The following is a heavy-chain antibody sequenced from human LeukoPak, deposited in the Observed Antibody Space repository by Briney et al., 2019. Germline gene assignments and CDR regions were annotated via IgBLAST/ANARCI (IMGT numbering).Heavy chain of an antibody. V-gene: IGHV4-61*01. J-gene: IGHJ6*02. CDR3: ATDYSNFYGMDV. D-gene: IGHD4-11*01. CDR1: GGSVNSGSYF. Sequence: SETLSLTCTVSGGSVNSGSYFWSWIRQPPGKGLEWIGYTQNSARTNYNPSLESRVTISVDSSKDQFSLRLSSVTAADTAVYYCATDYSNFYGMDVWGQGTTVTVSS. CDR2: TQNSART.